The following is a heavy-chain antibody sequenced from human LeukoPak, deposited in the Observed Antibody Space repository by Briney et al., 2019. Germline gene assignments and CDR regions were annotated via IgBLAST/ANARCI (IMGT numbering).Heavy chain of an antibody. J-gene: IGHJ4*02. CDR2: ISGSGGST. CDR3: ARYYYDSSGYYYFDY. D-gene: IGHD3-22*01. Sequence: PGGSLRLSCAASGFSFSNYAMSWVRQAPGKGLEWVSAISGSGGSTYYADSVKGRFTISRDNSKNTLYLQMNSLRAEDAAVYYCARYYYDSSGYYYFDYWGQGTLVTVSS. CDR1: GFSFSNYA. V-gene: IGHV3-23*01.